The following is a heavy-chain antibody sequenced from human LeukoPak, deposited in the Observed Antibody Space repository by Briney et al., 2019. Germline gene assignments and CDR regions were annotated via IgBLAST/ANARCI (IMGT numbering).Heavy chain of an antibody. CDR2: IYSGGST. J-gene: IGHJ3*02. D-gene: IGHD6-13*01. CDR1: GFTVSSNY. V-gene: IGHV3-53*01. Sequence: GGSLRLSCAASGFTVSSNYMSWVRQAPGKGLEWVSVIYSGGSTYYADSVKGRFTISGDNSKNTLYLQMNSLRAEDTAVYYCARGIAAAVGGAFDIWGQGTMVTVSS. CDR3: ARGIAAAVGGAFDI.